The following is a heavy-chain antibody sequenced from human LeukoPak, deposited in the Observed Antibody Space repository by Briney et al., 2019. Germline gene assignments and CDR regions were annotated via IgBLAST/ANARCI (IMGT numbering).Heavy chain of an antibody. CDR3: ARSIAAAGTAAFQH. CDR1: GYTFTGYY. J-gene: IGHJ1*01. D-gene: IGHD6-13*01. Sequence: ASVKVSCKASGYTFTGYYMHWVRQAPGQGLEWMGWINPNSGGTNYAQKFQGWVTMTRDTSIGTAYMELSRLRSDDTAVYYCARSIAAAGTAAFQHWGQGTLVTVSS. CDR2: INPNSGGT. V-gene: IGHV1-2*04.